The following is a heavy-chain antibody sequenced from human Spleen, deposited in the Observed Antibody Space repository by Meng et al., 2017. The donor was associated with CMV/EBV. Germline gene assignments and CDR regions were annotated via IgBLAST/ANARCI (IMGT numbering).Heavy chain of an antibody. J-gene: IGHJ4*02. Sequence: GGSLKLYWVGSGFTFCRYGMIWVRQPTGKGLVWVASITSSGASVYYADSAKGRFTISRDDARNSHFLKMNSLRVEDTAVYYCASGRGYGSGSVGNYWGRGTLVTVSS. CDR2: ITSSGASV. CDR3: ASGRGYGSGSVGNY. CDR1: GFTFCRYG. V-gene: IGHV3-21*01. D-gene: IGHD3-10*01.